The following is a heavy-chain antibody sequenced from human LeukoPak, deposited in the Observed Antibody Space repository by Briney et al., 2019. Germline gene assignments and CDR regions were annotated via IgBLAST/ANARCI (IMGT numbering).Heavy chain of an antibody. Sequence: PGGSLRLSCAASGFTFSRYWMSWVRQAPGKGLELVANIKQDGSEKYYVDSVKGRFTISRDNAKNSLYLQMNSLRAEDTAVYYCARVGYSFSSVDYWGQGTLVTVSS. CDR1: GFTFSRYW. J-gene: IGHJ4*02. D-gene: IGHD6-6*01. CDR2: IKQDGSEK. V-gene: IGHV3-7*01. CDR3: ARVGYSFSSVDY.